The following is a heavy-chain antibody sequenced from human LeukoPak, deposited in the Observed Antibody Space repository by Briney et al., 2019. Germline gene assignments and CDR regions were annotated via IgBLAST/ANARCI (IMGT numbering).Heavy chain of an antibody. D-gene: IGHD1-26*01. CDR3: TRPAYSGSYSVTDV. Sequence: GGSLRLSCAASGFTFGGCSMHWVRLASGKGLEWVGRIRSKANSYATAYAASVKGRLTISRDDSKNTAYLQMNSLKTEDTAVYYCTRPAYSGSYSVTDVWGKGTTVTISS. J-gene: IGHJ6*04. CDR2: IRSKANSYAT. CDR1: GFTFGGCS. V-gene: IGHV3-73*01.